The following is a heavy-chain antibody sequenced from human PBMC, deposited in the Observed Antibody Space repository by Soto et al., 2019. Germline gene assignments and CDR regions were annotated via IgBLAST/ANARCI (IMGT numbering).Heavy chain of an antibody. J-gene: IGHJ5*02. Sequence: ASVKVSCKASGGIFSNYGFSWVRQAPGQGLEWMGGIIPLFGKPSYAQKFQGRLIISADASTNRAYLDLYSLTTEDAGIYYCALFESDDDVWGSFRSWGQGTPVTGLL. CDR2: IIPLFGKP. CDR1: GGIFSNYG. D-gene: IGHD3-16*01. V-gene: IGHV1-69*13. CDR3: ALFESDDDVWGSFRS.